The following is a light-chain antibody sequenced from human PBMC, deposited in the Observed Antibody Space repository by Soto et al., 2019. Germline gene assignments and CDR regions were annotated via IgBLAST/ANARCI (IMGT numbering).Light chain of an antibody. CDR1: QSVSRY. CDR3: QQRSDWPLT. CDR2: DAY. Sequence: EVVLTQSPAILSLSPGERATLSCRASQSVSRYLAWYQQRPGQAPRLLIYDAYNRATGIPARFSGSASGTDFTLTISSLEPEDFAVYYCQQRSDWPLTFGGGTRVDIK. J-gene: IGKJ4*01. V-gene: IGKV3-11*01.